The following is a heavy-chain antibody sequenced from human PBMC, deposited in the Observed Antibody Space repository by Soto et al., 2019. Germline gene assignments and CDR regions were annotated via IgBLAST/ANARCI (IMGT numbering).Heavy chain of an antibody. V-gene: IGHV4-59*08. CDR1: GDSIRSYH. Sequence: SETLSLTCTVSGDSIRSYHWSWFRQPPGKGLELIGYISNSGSTNYNPSLKSRVTISVDTSKNQFSLKLSSVTAADTATYYCARLGFDYDFLSGYYNVHHYYGIDVWGQGTTVTVSS. D-gene: IGHD3-3*01. CDR2: ISNSGST. J-gene: IGHJ6*02. CDR3: ARLGFDYDFLSGYYNVHHYYGIDV.